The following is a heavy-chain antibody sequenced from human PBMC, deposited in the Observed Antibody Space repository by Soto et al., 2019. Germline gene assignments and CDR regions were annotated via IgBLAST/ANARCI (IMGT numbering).Heavy chain of an antibody. D-gene: IGHD1-26*01. CDR3: ARGLPTWRNDAFDI. CDR1: GFTFSSYW. V-gene: IGHV3-7*03. CDR2: IKQDGSEN. Sequence: GSLRLSCGASGFTFSSYWMNWVRQAPGKGLEWVANIKQDGSENYYVDSVKGRFTISRDNVENSLFLQMNSLRADDTAVYYCARGLPTWRNDAFDIWGQGTMVTVSS. J-gene: IGHJ3*02.